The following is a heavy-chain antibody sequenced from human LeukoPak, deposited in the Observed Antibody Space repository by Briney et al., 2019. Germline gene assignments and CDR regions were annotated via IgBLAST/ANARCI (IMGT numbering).Heavy chain of an antibody. CDR1: GYTFTSYG. V-gene: IGHV1-18*01. Sequence: ASVKVSCKASGYTFTSYGINWVRQAPGQGLEWMGWISAYNGDTNYAQKFEDRVTLTTDRSTSTAYMDLRSLTFDDSAVYYCGRVGGGSGWPQAYWGQGALVTVSS. J-gene: IGHJ4*02. CDR2: ISAYNGDT. D-gene: IGHD6-19*01. CDR3: GRVGGGSGWPQAY.